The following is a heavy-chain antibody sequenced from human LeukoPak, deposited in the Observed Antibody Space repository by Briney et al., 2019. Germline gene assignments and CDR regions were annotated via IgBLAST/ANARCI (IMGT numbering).Heavy chain of an antibody. V-gene: IGHV3-33*01. J-gene: IGHJ4*02. D-gene: IGHD4-17*01. CDR1: GFTFSNYG. CDR2: IWYDGSNK. Sequence: GGSLRLSCAASGFTFSNYGMHWVRQAPGKGLEWVAVIWYDGSNKYYADSVKGRFTISRDNSKNTLYLQMNSLRAEDTAVYYCARELDYGDYGFDYWGQGTLVTVSS. CDR3: ARELDYGDYGFDY.